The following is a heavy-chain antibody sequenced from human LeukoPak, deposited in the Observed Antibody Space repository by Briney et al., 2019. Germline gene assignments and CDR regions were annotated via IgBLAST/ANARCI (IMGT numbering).Heavy chain of an antibody. CDR2: IRYDGSNK. V-gene: IGHV3-30*02. Sequence: GGSLRLSCAASGFTFSSYGMHWVRQAPGKGLEWVAFIRYDGSNKYYADSVKGRFTISRDNSKNTLYLQMNSLRAEDTAVYYCVGRSSTSWSSFDYWGQGTLVTVSS. D-gene: IGHD2-2*01. J-gene: IGHJ4*02. CDR1: GFTFSSYG. CDR3: VGRSSTSWSSFDY.